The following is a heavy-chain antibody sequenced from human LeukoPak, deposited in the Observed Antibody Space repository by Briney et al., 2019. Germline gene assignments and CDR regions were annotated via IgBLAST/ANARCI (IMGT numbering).Heavy chain of an antibody. V-gene: IGHV3-7*01. CDR3: VRSGSYFSK. CDR1: GFIFSSHW. CDR2: INLDGNDK. Sequence: GGSLRLSCAASGFIFSSHWMSWVRQAPGKGLEWVANINLDGNDKNYVDSVKGRLTISRDNAKNSLYLQMNGLRAEDTAMYYCVRSGSYFSKWGQGTLVTVSS. D-gene: IGHD1-26*01. J-gene: IGHJ4*02.